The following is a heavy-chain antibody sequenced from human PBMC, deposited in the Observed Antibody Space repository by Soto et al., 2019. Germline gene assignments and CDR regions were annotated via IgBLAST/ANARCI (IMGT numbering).Heavy chain of an antibody. CDR1: GFTFSDYY. CDR2: ISSSGSIM. D-gene: IGHD6-13*01. Sequence: GGSLRLSCAASGFTFSDYYMSWIRQAPGKGLEWVSYISSSGSIMYYADSVKGRFTISRDNAKNSLYLQMNSLRAEDTAVYYCAREPSGSSSWYNAFDIWGQGTMVTVSS. V-gene: IGHV3-11*01. J-gene: IGHJ3*02. CDR3: AREPSGSSSWYNAFDI.